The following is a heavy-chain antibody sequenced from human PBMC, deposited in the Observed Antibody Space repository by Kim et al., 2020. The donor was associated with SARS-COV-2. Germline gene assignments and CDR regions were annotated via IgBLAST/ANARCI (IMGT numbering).Heavy chain of an antibody. V-gene: IGHV4-39*01. Sequence: PSLKRRVTISVDTSKNHFSLKLSSVTAADTAVYYCARHFTVAGTNDAFDIWGQGTMVTVSS. D-gene: IGHD6-19*01. J-gene: IGHJ3*02. CDR3: ARHFTVAGTNDAFDI.